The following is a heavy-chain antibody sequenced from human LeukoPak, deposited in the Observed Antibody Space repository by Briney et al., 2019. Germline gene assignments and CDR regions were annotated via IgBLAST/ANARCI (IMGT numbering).Heavy chain of an antibody. D-gene: IGHD7-27*01. V-gene: IGHV3-53*01. J-gene: IGHJ4*02. CDR2: IYSDGST. CDR1: GFIVSGDF. Sequence: GGSLRLSCAASGFIVSGDFMSWVRQAPGKGLEWVSVIYSDGSTYYADSVKGRFTVSRDNSKNTLFLQMNSLRAEDTAVYYCAKDGGLWVSAHWGDSWGRGTLVTVSS. CDR3: AKDGGLWVSAHWGDS.